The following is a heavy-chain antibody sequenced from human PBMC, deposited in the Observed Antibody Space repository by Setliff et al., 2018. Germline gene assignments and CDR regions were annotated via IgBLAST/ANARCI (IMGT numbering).Heavy chain of an antibody. V-gene: IGHV3-74*03. CDR1: GFTFSSYW. D-gene: IGHD5-12*01. CDR3: ARDCGWYYCARGGGYSGRYGGDY. CDR2: VNDDGSSE. Sequence: GGSLRLSCAASGFTFSSYWMHWVRQDPGKGLVWVSRVNDDGSSEMYADSVKGRFTMSRDNAKNTPYLQMNSLRAEDTAVYYCARDCGWYYCARGGGYSGRYGGDYWGQGTLVTVSS. J-gene: IGHJ4*02.